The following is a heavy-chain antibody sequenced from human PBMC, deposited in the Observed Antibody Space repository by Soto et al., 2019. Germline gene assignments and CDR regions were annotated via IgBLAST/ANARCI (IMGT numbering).Heavy chain of an antibody. Sequence: GGSLRLSCAASGFTFSSYWMSWVRQAPGKGLEWVANIKQDGSEKYYVDSVKGRFTISRDNAKNSLYLQMNSLRAEDTAVYYCATRLGYDFWSGYYPYYFDYWGQGTLVTVSS. V-gene: IGHV3-7*01. CDR1: GFTFSSYW. D-gene: IGHD3-3*01. J-gene: IGHJ4*02. CDR2: IKQDGSEK. CDR3: ATRLGYDFWSGYYPYYFDY.